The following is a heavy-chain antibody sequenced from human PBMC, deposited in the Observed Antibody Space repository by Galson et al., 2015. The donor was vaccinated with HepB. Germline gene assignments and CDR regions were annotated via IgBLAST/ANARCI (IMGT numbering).Heavy chain of an antibody. CDR3: ARGYSSSRRSAGYHYMDV. Sequence: SLRLSCAASGFTFSSYAMHWVRQAPGKGLEWVAVISYDGSNKYYADSVKGRFTISRDNSKNTLYLQMNSLRAEDTAVYYCARGYSSSRRSAGYHYMDVWGKGTTVTVSS. V-gene: IGHV3-30-3*01. CDR1: GFTFSSYA. J-gene: IGHJ6*03. D-gene: IGHD6-6*01. CDR2: ISYDGSNK.